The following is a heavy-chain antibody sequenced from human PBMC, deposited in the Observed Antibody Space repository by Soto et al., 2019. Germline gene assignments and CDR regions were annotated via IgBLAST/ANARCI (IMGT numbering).Heavy chain of an antibody. CDR1: GGSFSGNY. CDR2: INHSGKT. Sequence: QVQLQQWGAGLLKLSETLSLTCAVYGGSFSGNYWSWIRQPPGKGLEWIGEINHSGKTNHNPSLKSRVTISVDTSKNQFSLKLYSVTAADTGVYYCARGGGIYYYGMDVWGQGTTVTVSS. J-gene: IGHJ6*02. CDR3: ARGGGIYYYGMDV. V-gene: IGHV4-34*01. D-gene: IGHD3-16*01.